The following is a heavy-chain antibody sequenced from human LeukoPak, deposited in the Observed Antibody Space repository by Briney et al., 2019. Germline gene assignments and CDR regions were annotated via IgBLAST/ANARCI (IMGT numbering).Heavy chain of an antibody. Sequence: GGSWTLSCAASGSTFSTYGLNWFGQAPGKGLGWVSYISDVGTLIYYSDSVRGRFTISRDNAKNSLFLQMNSLRDDDTAVYFCARKHSGSYYAGLDYWGQGTLVTVSS. CDR2: ISDVGTLI. CDR1: GSTFSTYG. J-gene: IGHJ4*02. V-gene: IGHV3-48*02. CDR3: ARKHSGSYYAGLDY. D-gene: IGHD3-10*01.